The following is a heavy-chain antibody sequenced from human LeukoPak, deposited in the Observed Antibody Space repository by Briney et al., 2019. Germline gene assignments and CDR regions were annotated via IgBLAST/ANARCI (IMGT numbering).Heavy chain of an antibody. Sequence: GGSLRLSCAASGFTFSSYSMNWVRQAPGKGLEWVSSISSSSSYIYYADSVKGRFTISRDNAKNSLYLQMNSLRAEDTAVYYCARAYSSGWPDNGGQGPRAPASS. V-gene: IGHV3-21*01. J-gene: IGHJ4*02. CDR1: GFTFSSYS. D-gene: IGHD6-19*01. CDR3: ARAYSSGWPDN. CDR2: ISSSSSYI.